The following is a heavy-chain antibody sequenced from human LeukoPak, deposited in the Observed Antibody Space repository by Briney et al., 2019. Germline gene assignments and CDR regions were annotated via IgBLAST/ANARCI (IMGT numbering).Heavy chain of an antibody. CDR2: INPKTAAT. Sequence: ASVKVSCKASGYTFTDYYIHWLRQAPGQGLEWMGWINPKTAATNFAQKFEGRVTLSRDTSISTAYMEVTSLKSDDTGVYYCARDSNYYDSSGYYQVFDYWGQGTLVTVSS. J-gene: IGHJ4*02. CDR1: GYTFTDYY. D-gene: IGHD3-22*01. CDR3: ARDSNYYDSSGYYQVFDY. V-gene: IGHV1-2*02.